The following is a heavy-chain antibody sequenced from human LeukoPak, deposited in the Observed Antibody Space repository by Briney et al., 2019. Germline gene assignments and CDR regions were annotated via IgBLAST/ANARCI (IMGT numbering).Heavy chain of an antibody. D-gene: IGHD6-19*01. CDR2: ISYDGSNK. Sequence: PGGSLTLSCAASGFTFSSYGMHWVRQAPGKGLEWVAVISYDGSNKYYADSVKGRFTISRDNSKNTLYLQMNSLRAEDTAVYYCAKNDLSYSSGWPDAFDIWGQGTMVTVSS. CDR1: GFTFSSYG. J-gene: IGHJ3*02. V-gene: IGHV3-30*18. CDR3: AKNDLSYSSGWPDAFDI.